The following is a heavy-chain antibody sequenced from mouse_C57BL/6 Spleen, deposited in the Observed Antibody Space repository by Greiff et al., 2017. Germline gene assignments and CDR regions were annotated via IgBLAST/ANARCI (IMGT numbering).Heavy chain of an antibody. V-gene: IGHV1-61*01. J-gene: IGHJ1*03. CDR1: GYTFTSYW. CDR2: IYPSDSET. CDR3: ARGPSTVVATGYFDV. D-gene: IGHD1-1*01. Sequence: VKLQQPGAELVRPGSSVKLSCKASGYTFTSYWMDWVKQRPGQGLEWIGNIYPSDSETHYNQKFKDKATLTVDKSSSTAYMQLSSLTSEDSAVYYCARGPSTVVATGYFDVWGTGTTVTVSS.